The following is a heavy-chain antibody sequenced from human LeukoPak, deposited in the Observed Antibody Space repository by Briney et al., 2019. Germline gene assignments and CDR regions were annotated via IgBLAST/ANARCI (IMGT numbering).Heavy chain of an antibody. V-gene: IGHV3-74*01. Sequence: PGGSLRLSCAGSGFTLSSNWMHWVRQGPGKGLVWVSRIYSDGSRTNYADSVKGRFTISGDNAKNTLYLQMNSLRAEDTAVYYWARDRFSERLLWFGEPRTKFDYWGQGTLVTVSS. J-gene: IGHJ4*02. D-gene: IGHD3-10*01. CDR2: IYSDGSRT. CDR1: GFTLSSNW. CDR3: ARDRFSERLLWFGEPRTKFDY.